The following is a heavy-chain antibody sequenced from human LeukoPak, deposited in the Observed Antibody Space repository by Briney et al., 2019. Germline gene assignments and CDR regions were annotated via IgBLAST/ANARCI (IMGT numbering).Heavy chain of an antibody. V-gene: IGHV4-39*01. CDR3: ARPPRSRGSGHLDY. CDR2: IYYSGST. CDR1: GGSISSSSYY. D-gene: IGHD6-19*01. J-gene: IGHJ4*02. Sequence: LSETLSLTCTVSGGSISSSSYYWGWIREPPWKGLEWIGSIYYSGSTYYNPSLKSRVTISVDTSKNQFSLKLSSVTAADTAVYYCARPPRSRGSGHLDYWGQGTLVTVSS.